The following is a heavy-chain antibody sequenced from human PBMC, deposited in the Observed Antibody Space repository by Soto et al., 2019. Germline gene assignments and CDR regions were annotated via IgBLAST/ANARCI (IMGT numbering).Heavy chain of an antibody. CDR3: ARGYWVQGYGAGTYFDY. V-gene: IGHV3-66*01. D-gene: IGHD3-10*01. CDR1: GLSVGNNY. CDR2: IYSGRTT. J-gene: IGHJ4*02. Sequence: ESGGGVVQPGGSLRLSCAASGLSVGNNYMSWVRQAPGKGLEWVSVIYSGRTTHYADSVKGRFSISRDSSRNTVYLQMNSLRVEDTAVYHCARGYWVQGYGAGTYFDYWCQGTRVNVSS.